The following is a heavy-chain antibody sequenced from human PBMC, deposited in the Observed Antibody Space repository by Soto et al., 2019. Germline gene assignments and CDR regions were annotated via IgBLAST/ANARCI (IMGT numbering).Heavy chain of an antibody. CDR2: IIPIFGTA. J-gene: IGHJ6*02. V-gene: IGHV1-69*06. Sequence: SVKVSCKASGGTFSSYAFSWVRHSPGQGXDWMGGIIPIFGTANYAQKFQGRVTITADKSTSKAYMELSSLRSEDTAVYYCARAGDIVATITHYYYYGMDVWGQGTTVTVSS. CDR3: ARAGDIVATITHYYYYGMDV. CDR1: GGTFSSYA. D-gene: IGHD5-12*01.